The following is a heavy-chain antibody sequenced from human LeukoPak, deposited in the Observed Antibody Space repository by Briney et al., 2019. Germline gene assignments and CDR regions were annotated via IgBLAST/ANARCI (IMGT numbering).Heavy chain of an antibody. J-gene: IGHJ4*02. CDR1: GYTVSSNY. D-gene: IGHD4-23*01. Sequence: GGSLRLSCAASGYTVSSNYMSWVRQAPGKGREWVSVIFSGGSTYYADSVKGRFTISRDNSENKVYLQMNSLRAEDTAVYYCARISVVTPGYFDYWGQGTLVTVSS. V-gene: IGHV3-53*01. CDR3: ARISVVTPGYFDY. CDR2: IFSGGST.